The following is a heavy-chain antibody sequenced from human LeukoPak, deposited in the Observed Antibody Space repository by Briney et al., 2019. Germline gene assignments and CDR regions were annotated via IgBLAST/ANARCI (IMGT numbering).Heavy chain of an antibody. CDR1: GFTFSSYA. V-gene: IGHV3-30-3*01. CDR2: ISYDGSNK. CDR3: ARGLVVRGVYYYGMDV. D-gene: IGHD3-10*01. Sequence: GSLRLSCAASGFTFSSYAMHWVRQAPGKGLEWVAVISYDGSNKYYADSVKGRFTISRDNSKNTLYLQMNSLRAEDTAVYYCARGLVVRGVYYYGMDVWGQGTTVTVSS. J-gene: IGHJ6*02.